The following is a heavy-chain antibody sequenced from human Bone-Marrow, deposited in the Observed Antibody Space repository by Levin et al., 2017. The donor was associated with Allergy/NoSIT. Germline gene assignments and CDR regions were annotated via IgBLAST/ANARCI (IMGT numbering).Heavy chain of an antibody. CDR3: ARDKGWLSLDS. CDR2: IKEDGSQK. CDR1: GFTFSSYW. Sequence: ASVKVSCAASGFTFSSYWMYWVRQAPGKGLEWVASIKEDGSQKYYVDSVEGRFTISRDNAKNSLYLQMNSLRAEDTAVYYCARDKGWLSLDSWGQGTLVTVSS. D-gene: IGHD3-22*01. V-gene: IGHV3-7*01. J-gene: IGHJ4*02.